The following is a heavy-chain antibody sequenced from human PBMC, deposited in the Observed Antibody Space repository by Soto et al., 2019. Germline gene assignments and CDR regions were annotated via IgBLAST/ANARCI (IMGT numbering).Heavy chain of an antibody. Sequence: SVKVSCKASGGTYSSYAISWVRQEQGQGLEWMGGIIPIFGTANYAQKFQGRVTITADESTSTAYMELSSLRSEDTAVYYCARDLYSGYEHYYYYGMDVWGQGTTVTVSS. V-gene: IGHV1-69*13. D-gene: IGHD5-12*01. J-gene: IGHJ6*02. CDR3: ARDLYSGYEHYYYYGMDV. CDR2: IIPIFGTA. CDR1: GGTYSSYA.